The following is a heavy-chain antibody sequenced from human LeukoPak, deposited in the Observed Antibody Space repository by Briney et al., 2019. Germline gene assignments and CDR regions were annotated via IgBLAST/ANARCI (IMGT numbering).Heavy chain of an antibody. D-gene: IGHD2-2*02. Sequence: ASVKVSCKASGYTFTGYYMHWVRQAPGQGLEWMGWINPNSGGTNYAQKFQGRVTMTRDTSISTAYMELSRLRSDDTAVYYCARDPPDIVVVPAAIKRYYYGMDVWGQGTTVTVSS. V-gene: IGHV1-2*02. CDR2: INPNSGGT. CDR1: GYTFTGYY. CDR3: ARDPPDIVVVPAAIKRYYYGMDV. J-gene: IGHJ6*02.